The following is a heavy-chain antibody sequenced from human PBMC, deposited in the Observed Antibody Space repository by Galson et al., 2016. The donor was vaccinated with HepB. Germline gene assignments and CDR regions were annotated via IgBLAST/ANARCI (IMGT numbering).Heavy chain of an antibody. V-gene: IGHV2-5*01. CDR3: AHSKRLGVFTLFDA. CDR1: GVSLNNNAMA. CDR2: VYSNDDK. D-gene: IGHD1-1*01. Sequence: PALVKPTQTLTLTCTLSGVSLNNNAMAVGWIRQPPGKALEWLALVYSNDDKRYSPSLRSRLTITRDTSKNQVVLTMTNLDPLDTATYCCAHSKRLGVFTLFDAWGQGTLVTVSS. J-gene: IGHJ4*02.